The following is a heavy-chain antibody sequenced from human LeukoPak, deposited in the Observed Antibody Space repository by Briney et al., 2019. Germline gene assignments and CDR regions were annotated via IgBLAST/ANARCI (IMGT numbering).Heavy chain of an antibody. CDR3: AGDTYGMDV. Sequence: SETLSLTCSVSGDSISNYYWNWIRQPPGKGLEWIGYISYTGSTSYNPSLKSRVTISIDTSKNQFSLKLSSVTAADTAVYYCAGDTYGMDVWGQGTTVTVSS. CDR2: ISYTGST. V-gene: IGHV4-59*12. J-gene: IGHJ6*02. CDR1: GDSISNYY.